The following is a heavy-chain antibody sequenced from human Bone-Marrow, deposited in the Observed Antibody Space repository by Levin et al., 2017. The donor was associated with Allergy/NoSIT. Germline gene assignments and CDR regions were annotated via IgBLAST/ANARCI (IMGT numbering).Heavy chain of an antibody. J-gene: IGHJ4*02. CDR3: ARDATGYSSGWYGKD. Sequence: GGSLRLSCAASGFTFDDYGMSWVRQAPGKGLEWVSGINWNGGSTGYADSVKGRFTISRDNAKNSLYLQMNSLRAEDTALYYCARDATGYSSGWYGKDWGQGTLVTVSS. V-gene: IGHV3-20*04. CDR1: GFTFDDYG. D-gene: IGHD6-19*01. CDR2: INWNGGST.